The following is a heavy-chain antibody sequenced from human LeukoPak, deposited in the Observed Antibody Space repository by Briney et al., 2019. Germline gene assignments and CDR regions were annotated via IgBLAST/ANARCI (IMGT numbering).Heavy chain of an antibody. V-gene: IGHV1-46*01. CDR1: GYTFTTYY. Sequence: ASVKVSCKASGYTFTTYYMHWVRQAPGQGLEWMGIINPSGGSTTYAQKFQGRVTMTRDTSTSTVYMELSSLRSEDTAMYYCATDRLGGYYSLDAFDIWGQGTMVTVSS. J-gene: IGHJ3*02. CDR3: ATDRLGGYYSLDAFDI. CDR2: INPSGGST. D-gene: IGHD3-22*01.